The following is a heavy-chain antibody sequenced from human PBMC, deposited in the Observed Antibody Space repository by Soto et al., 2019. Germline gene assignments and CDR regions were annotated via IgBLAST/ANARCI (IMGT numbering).Heavy chain of an antibody. CDR3: ARGRFTMVTTWWYFDY. V-gene: IGHV1-46*01. D-gene: IGHD4-17*01. J-gene: IGHJ4*02. CDR2: INSSSSRT. Sequence: QVHLVQSGAEVKKPGASVTVSCKASGYTFSNYYIHWVRQAPGQVLEWMGIINSSSSRTTYAQKFQGRVTMTRDTSTSTVYMEVSSLRSEDTAVYYYARGRFTMVTTWWYFDYWGQGTLVTVSS. CDR1: GYTFSNYY.